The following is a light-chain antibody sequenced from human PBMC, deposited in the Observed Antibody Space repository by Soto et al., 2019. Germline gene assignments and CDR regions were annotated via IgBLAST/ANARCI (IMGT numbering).Light chain of an antibody. Sequence: DIQMTQSASSLSASVGDRVTITCRASQSLSGWLAWYQQKPGKAPKLLISKASNLESGVPSRFSGSGSGTEFTLTISSLQPDDFATYYCQQYDTKSRTFGQGTKVEIK. CDR1: QSLSGW. CDR3: QQYDTKSRT. J-gene: IGKJ1*01. CDR2: KAS. V-gene: IGKV1-5*03.